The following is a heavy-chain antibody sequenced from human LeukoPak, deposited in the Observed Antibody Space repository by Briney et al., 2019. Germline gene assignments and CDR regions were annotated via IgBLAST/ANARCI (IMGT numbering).Heavy chain of an antibody. CDR3: GRRGSLSDY. CDR2: INHDGSEK. V-gene: IGHV3-7*01. D-gene: IGHD3-10*01. J-gene: IGHJ4*02. CDR1: GFSFSDYW. Sequence: GGSLRLSCATSGFSFSDYWMSWVRQAPGKGLEWVANINHDGSEKHYVDSVKGRFTISRDNAKNSLSLQMTSLRDVDTALYYCGRRGSLSDYWGQGSLVSVSS.